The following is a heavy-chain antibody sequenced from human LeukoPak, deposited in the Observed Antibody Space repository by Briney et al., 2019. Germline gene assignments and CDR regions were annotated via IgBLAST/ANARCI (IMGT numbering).Heavy chain of an antibody. CDR1: GYTFTSYG. Sequence: ASVKVSCMASGYTFTSYGISWVRQAPGQGLEWMGWISAYNGNTNYAQKLQGRVTMTTDTSTSTAYMELRSLRSDDTAVYYCARDRSSGSFEDAFDIWGQGTMVTVSS. V-gene: IGHV1-18*01. J-gene: IGHJ3*02. CDR3: ARDRSSGSFEDAFDI. CDR2: ISAYNGNT. D-gene: IGHD1-26*01.